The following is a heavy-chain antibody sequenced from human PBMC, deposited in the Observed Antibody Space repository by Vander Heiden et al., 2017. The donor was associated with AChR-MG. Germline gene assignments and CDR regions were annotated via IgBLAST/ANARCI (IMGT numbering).Heavy chain of an antibody. CDR2: IGAYNGNT. J-gene: IGHJ6*02. D-gene: IGHD2-2*01. Sequence: QVQLVQSGAEVKKPGASVKLSCKASGYTFTSYGISWVRQAPGQGLEWMGWIGAYNGNTNYAQKLQSRVTMTTDTSTSTAYMELRSLRSDDAAVYCCARDGRNRGGYCSSTSCRAYGMDVWGQGTTVTVSS. CDR3: ARDGRNRGGYCSSTSCRAYGMDV. V-gene: IGHV1-18*01. CDR1: GYTFTSYG.